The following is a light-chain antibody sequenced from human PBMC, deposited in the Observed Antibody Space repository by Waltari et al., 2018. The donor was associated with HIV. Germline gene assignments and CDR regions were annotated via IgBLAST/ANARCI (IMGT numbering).Light chain of an antibody. CDR2: DSF. Sequence: ETVLTPSPVTLSLSPGETATVSCRASQSVSNNLAWYQQKPGQAPRLLIYDSFKRATGIPDRFSGGGSGTDFTLTISSLEPEDFAVYYCQQSNNWPQVITFGQGTRLEIK. CDR3: QQSNNWPQVIT. V-gene: IGKV3-11*01. CDR1: QSVSNN. J-gene: IGKJ5*01.